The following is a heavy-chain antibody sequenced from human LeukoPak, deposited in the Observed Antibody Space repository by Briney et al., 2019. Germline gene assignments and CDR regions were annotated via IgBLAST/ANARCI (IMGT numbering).Heavy chain of an antibody. D-gene: IGHD1-26*01. CDR3: ASWIVGATN. V-gene: IGHV5-51*01. Sequence: GESLKISCKGSGYNFTNYWIGWGRQMPGKGREWMGIIYPGDSDTRYSPSFGGQATISADKSISTAYLQWSSLKASDTAMYYCASWIVGATNWGQGTLVTVSS. CDR2: IYPGDSDT. CDR1: GYNFTNYW. J-gene: IGHJ4*02.